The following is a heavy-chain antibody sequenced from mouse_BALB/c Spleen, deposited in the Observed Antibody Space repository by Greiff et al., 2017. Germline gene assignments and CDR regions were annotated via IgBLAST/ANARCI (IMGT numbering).Heavy chain of an antibody. V-gene: IGHV3-1*02. CDR3: ARSPLTTVVADYFDY. CDR2: IHYSGSP. Sequence: EVKLVESGPDLVKPSQSLSLTCTVTGYSITSGYSWHWIRQFPGNKLEWMGYIHYSGSPNYNPSLKSRISITRDTSKNQFFLQLNSVTTEDTATYYCARSPLTTVVADYFDYWGQGTTLTVSS. J-gene: IGHJ2*01. D-gene: IGHD1-1*01. CDR1: GYSITSGYS.